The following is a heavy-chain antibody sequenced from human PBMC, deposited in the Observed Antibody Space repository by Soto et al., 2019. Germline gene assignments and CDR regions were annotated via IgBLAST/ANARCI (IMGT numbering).Heavy chain of an antibody. D-gene: IGHD3-3*01. V-gene: IGHV1-69*06. CDR3: AGDLGSGYYPAFDY. J-gene: IGHJ4*02. CDR1: GGTFSSYA. CDR2: IIPIFGTA. Sequence: SVKVSCKASGGTFSSYAISWVRQAPGQGLEWMGGIIPIFGTANYAQKFQGRVTITADKSTSTAYMELSSLRSEDTAVYYCAGDLGSGYYPAFDYWGQGTMVTVSS.